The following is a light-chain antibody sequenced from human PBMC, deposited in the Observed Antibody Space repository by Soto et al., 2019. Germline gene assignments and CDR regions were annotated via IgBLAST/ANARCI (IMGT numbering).Light chain of an antibody. J-gene: IGKJ5*01. CDR2: DAS. Sequence: EIVLTQSPGTLSLSPGERATLSCRASQSISRYLAWYQQRPGQAPRLLYFDASFRATGIPARFSGSGSETDFTLTISSLEPEDFAVYYCQQRFNWPITFGQGTRLETK. V-gene: IGKV3-11*01. CDR3: QQRFNWPIT. CDR1: QSISRY.